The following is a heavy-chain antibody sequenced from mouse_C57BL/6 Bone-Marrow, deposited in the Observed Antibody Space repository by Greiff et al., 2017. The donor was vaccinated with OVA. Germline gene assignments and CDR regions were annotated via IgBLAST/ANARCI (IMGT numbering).Heavy chain of an antibody. CDR3: AREVVSSSYRYFDV. CDR2: INPNYGTT. Sequence: VQLKESGPELVKPGASVKISCKASGYSFTDYNMNWVKQSNGKSLEWIGVINPNYGTTSYNQKFKGKATLTVDQSSSTAYMQLNSLTCEDSAVYYCAREVVSSSYRYFDVWGTGTTVTVSS. V-gene: IGHV1-39*01. J-gene: IGHJ1*03. D-gene: IGHD1-1*01. CDR1: GYSFTDYN.